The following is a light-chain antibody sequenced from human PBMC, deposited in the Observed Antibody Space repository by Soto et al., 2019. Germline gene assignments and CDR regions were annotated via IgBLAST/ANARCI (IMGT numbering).Light chain of an antibody. CDR3: SSYAGSSTLV. CDR1: SSDVGAYNY. Sequence: QSALTQPASVSGSPGQSITLSCTGTSSDVGAYNYVSWYQQHPGKAPKLMIYDVSKRPSGVSNRFSGSKSGNTASLTISGLQAEDEADYYCSSYAGSSTLVFGGGTKLTVL. CDR2: DVS. J-gene: IGLJ2*01. V-gene: IGLV2-14*01.